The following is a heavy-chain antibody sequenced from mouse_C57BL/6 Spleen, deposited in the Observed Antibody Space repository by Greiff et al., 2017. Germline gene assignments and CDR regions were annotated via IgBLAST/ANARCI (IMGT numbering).Heavy chain of an antibody. CDR3: ARNFITTVVDYFDY. CDR1: GFTFSSYA. J-gene: IGHJ2*01. CDR2: ISDGGSYT. Sequence: DVKLVESGGGLVKPGGSLKLSCAASGFTFSSYAMSWVRQTPEKRLEWVATISDGGSYTYYPDNVKGRFTISRDNAKNNLYLQMSHLKSEDTAMYYCARNFITTVVDYFDYWGQGTTLTVSS. V-gene: IGHV5-4*03. D-gene: IGHD1-1*01.